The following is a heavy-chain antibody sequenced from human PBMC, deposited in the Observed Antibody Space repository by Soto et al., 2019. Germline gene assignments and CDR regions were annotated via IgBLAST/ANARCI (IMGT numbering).Heavy chain of an antibody. CDR2: ISHRGNT. CDR1: GVSIGSDAYY. D-gene: IGHD3-16*02. V-gene: IGHV4-31*02. CDR3: ARYRFTAAWSKFDY. J-gene: IGHJ4*02. Sequence: SETLSLTCAVSGVSIGSDAYYWSWIRQHPGKGLEWVGFISHRGNTYYNPSLKSRLTLSVDTSKNQFSLKLTSVTAADTAMYFCARYRFTAAWSKFDYWGQGTLVTVSS.